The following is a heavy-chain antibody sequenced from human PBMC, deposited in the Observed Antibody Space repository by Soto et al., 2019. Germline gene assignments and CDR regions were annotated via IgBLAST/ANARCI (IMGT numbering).Heavy chain of an antibody. Sequence: QVQLQESGPGLVKPSGTLSLTCAVSSGSISSSNWWSWVRQPPGKGLEWIGEIYHSGSTNYNPSLKSRVTISVDKSKNQFSLKLSSVTAADTAVYYCARVQDYDILTGXYSGEAFDIWGQGTMVTVSS. CDR3: ARVQDYDILTGXYSGEAFDI. V-gene: IGHV4-4*02. J-gene: IGHJ3*02. CDR1: SGSISSSNW. CDR2: IYHSGST. D-gene: IGHD3-9*01.